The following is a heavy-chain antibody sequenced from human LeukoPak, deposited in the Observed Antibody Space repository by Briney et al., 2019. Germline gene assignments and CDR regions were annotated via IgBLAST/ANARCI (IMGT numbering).Heavy chain of an antibody. Sequence: GETLTLTCTVSGFTFSSYSMNWIRQAPGKGLEWVSYISNSRSTKYYPDSVKGRLTISRDNAKNSLYLQMISLRAEDTAVYYCARRLVRAARALDYWGQGTLVTVSS. D-gene: IGHD2-2*01. CDR3: ARRLVRAARALDY. CDR1: GFTFSSYS. CDR2: ISNSRSTK. V-gene: IGHV3-48*01. J-gene: IGHJ4*02.